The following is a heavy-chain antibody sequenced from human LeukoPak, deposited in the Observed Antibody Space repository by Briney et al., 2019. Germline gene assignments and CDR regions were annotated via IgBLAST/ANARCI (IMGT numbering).Heavy chain of an antibody. D-gene: IGHD4-23*01. V-gene: IGHV4-34*01. CDR2: INHSGST. Sequence: SETLSLTCAVYGGSFSGYYWSWIRQPPGKGLEWIGKINHSGSTNYNPPLKSRVTISVDTSKNQFSLKLSSVTAADTAVYYCARFGLGDYGGNLDYYYYGMDVWGQGTTVTVSS. CDR1: GGSFSGYY. J-gene: IGHJ6*02. CDR3: ARFGLGDYGGNLDYYYYGMDV.